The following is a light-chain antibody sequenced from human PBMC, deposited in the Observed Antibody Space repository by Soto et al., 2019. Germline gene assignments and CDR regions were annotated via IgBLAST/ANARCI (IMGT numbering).Light chain of an antibody. CDR1: SSDVGGYNY. V-gene: IGLV2-14*01. CDR2: DVS. CDR3: SSYTSSSTVV. Sequence: QSALTQPASVSGSPGQSITISCTGTSSDVGGYNYVSWYQQHPGKAPKLMIYDVSNRPSGVSNRFSGSKSGNTASLTISGLQADDEADYYCSSYTSSSTVVFGGGTEVTAL. J-gene: IGLJ2*01.